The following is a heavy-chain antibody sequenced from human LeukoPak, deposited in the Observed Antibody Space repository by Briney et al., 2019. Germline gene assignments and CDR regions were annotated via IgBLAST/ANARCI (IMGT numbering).Heavy chain of an antibody. CDR1: GFTFSSYS. V-gene: IGHV3-21*01. Sequence: PGGSLRLSCAASGFTFSSYSMNWVRQAPGKGLEWVSSISSSSSYIYYADSVKGRFTISRDNAKNSLYLQMNSLGVEDTAVYYCARVKIVGAIDYWGQGTLVTVSS. CDR2: ISSSSSYI. J-gene: IGHJ4*02. D-gene: IGHD1-26*01. CDR3: ARVKIVGAIDY.